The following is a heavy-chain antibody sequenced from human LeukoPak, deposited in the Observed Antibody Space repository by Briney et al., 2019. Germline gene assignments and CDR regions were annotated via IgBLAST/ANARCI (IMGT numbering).Heavy chain of an antibody. V-gene: IGHV3-7*03. CDR3: ATGALRDFWSGYYTGFLDY. J-gene: IGHJ4*02. Sequence: GGSLRLSCAASGFTFSSYWMSWVRQAPGKGLEWVANIKQDGSEKYYVDSVKGRFTISRDNAKNSLYLQMNSLRAEDTAVYYCATGALRDFWSGYYTGFLDYWGQGTLVTVSS. D-gene: IGHD3-3*01. CDR1: GFTFSSYW. CDR2: IKQDGSEK.